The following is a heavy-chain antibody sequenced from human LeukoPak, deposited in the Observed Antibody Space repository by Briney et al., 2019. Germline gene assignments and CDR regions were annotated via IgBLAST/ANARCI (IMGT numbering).Heavy chain of an antibody. V-gene: IGHV3-64D*06. Sequence: GGSLRLSCSASGFTFNAYAMHWVRQAPGKGLEYVSAITSTGGSTYYADSVKGRFTISRDNSKNTLHLQMSSLRAEDTAVYYCVGYYSGSGNYYSDYWGQGTLVTVSS. D-gene: IGHD3-10*01. CDR3: VGYYSGSGNYYSDY. CDR1: GFTFNAYA. J-gene: IGHJ4*02. CDR2: ITSTGGST.